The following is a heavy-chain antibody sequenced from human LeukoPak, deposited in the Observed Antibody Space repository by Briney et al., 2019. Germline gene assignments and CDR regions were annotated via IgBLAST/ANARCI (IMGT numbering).Heavy chain of an antibody. D-gene: IGHD5-18*01. V-gene: IGHV3-30-3*01. Sequence: GGSLRLSCAASGFTFSSYAMHWVRQAPGKGLEWVAVISYDGSNKYYADSVKGRFTISRDNSKNTLYLQMNSLRAEDTAVYYCARVGGRGYSYGYPDYWGQGTLVTVSS. J-gene: IGHJ4*02. CDR2: ISYDGSNK. CDR1: GFTFSSYA. CDR3: ARVGGRGYSYGYPDY.